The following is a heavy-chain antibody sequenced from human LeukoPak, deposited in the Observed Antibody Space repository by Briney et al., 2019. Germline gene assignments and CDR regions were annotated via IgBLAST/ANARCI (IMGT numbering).Heavy chain of an antibody. J-gene: IGHJ3*02. CDR1: GGSFSGYY. Sequence: SETLSLTCAVYGGSFSGYYWSWIRQPPGKGLEWIGEINHSGSTNYNPSLKSRVTISVDTSKNQFSLKLSSVTAADTAVYYCAAEGSDDAFDIWGQGTMVTVSS. V-gene: IGHV4-34*01. CDR3: AAEGSDDAFDI. CDR2: INHSGST.